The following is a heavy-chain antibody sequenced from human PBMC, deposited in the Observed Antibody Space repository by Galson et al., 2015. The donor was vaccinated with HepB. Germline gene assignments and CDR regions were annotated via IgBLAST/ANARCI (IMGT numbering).Heavy chain of an antibody. CDR2: ISVRTGDT. V-gene: IGHV1-18*04. Sequence: SVTVSCKASGYRFTTYGISWVRQAPGRGLEWMGWISVRTGDTNLAQNLEDRVTMTIDTSTNTVYMELRSLRSDDTAIYYCAREGVYGDYVGFAQFFGVDVWGQGTSVLVSS. CDR1: GYRFTTYG. J-gene: IGHJ6*02. CDR3: AREGVYGDYVGFAQFFGVDV. D-gene: IGHD4-17*01.